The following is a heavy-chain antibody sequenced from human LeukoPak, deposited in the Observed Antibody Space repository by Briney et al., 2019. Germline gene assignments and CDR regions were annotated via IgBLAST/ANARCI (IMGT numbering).Heavy chain of an antibody. J-gene: IGHJ2*01. V-gene: IGHV4-39*07. CDR1: GGSISSSSYY. Sequence: PSETLSLTCTVSGGSISSSSYYWGWIRQPPGKGLKWIGSIYYSGSTYYNPSLKSRVTISVDTSKNPFSLKLSSVTAADTAVYYCAREGGDYGGNSQFWYFDLWGRGTLVTVSS. D-gene: IGHD4-23*01. CDR2: IYYSGST. CDR3: AREGGDYGGNSQFWYFDL.